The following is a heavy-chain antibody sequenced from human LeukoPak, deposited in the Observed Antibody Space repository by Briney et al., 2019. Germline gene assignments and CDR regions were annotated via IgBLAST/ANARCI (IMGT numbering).Heavy chain of an antibody. CDR3: ARVIVFRGYMDV. CDR2: ISSSSSYI. J-gene: IGHJ6*03. Sequence: GGSLRLSCAASGFTFSSYNMNWVRQAPGTGLEWVSYISSSSSYIYYADSVKGRFTISRDNAKNSLYLQMNSLRAEDTAVYYCARVIVFRGYMDVWGKGTTVTVSS. D-gene: IGHD1-26*01. CDR1: GFTFSSYN. V-gene: IGHV3-21*01.